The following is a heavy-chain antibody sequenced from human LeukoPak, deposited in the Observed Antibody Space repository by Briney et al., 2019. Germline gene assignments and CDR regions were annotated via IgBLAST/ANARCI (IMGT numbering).Heavy chain of an antibody. V-gene: IGHV1-2*02. CDR3: ARRGQGYDSSGYYVA. CDR1: GYTFTGYY. D-gene: IGHD3-22*01. CDR2: INPNSGGT. J-gene: IGHJ4*02. Sequence: ASVKVSCKASGYTFTGYYMHWVREAPGQGLEWMGWINPNSGGTNYAQKFQGRVTMTRDTSISTAYMELSRLRSDDTAVYYCARRGQGYDSSGYYVAWGQGTLVTVSS.